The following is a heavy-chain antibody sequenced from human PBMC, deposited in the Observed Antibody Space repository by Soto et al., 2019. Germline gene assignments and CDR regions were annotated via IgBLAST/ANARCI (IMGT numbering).Heavy chain of an antibody. J-gene: IGHJ1*01. CDR3: ARDPRSITGTASSEDFQH. Sequence: QAQLMQSGAEVKKPGSSVKVSCKASGGTFSGYAINWVRQAPGQGREWMGGIIPLLGITDYGQKFQGRITIAAAESTRTAYMDLRGLRSEDTAVYYCARDPRSITGTASSEDFQHWGQGTLVSVSS. D-gene: IGHD1-20*01. CDR1: GGTFSGYA. CDR2: IIPLLGIT. V-gene: IGHV1-69*01.